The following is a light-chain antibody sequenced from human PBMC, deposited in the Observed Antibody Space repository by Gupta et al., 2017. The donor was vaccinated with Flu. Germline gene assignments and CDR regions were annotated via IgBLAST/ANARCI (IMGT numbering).Light chain of an antibody. CDR1: QSVATY. V-gene: IGKV1-39*01. CDR2: AAS. CDR3: QQTYTTPSVT. J-gene: IGKJ5*01. Sequence: DIQLTQSPSSLSASVGDRVTFSCRASQSVATYLHWYRQRPGEAPELLVYAASSLRSGLPSRFTGSGSGTDFTLTISSLQPEDFATYYCQQTYTTPSVTFGQGTRLQIK.